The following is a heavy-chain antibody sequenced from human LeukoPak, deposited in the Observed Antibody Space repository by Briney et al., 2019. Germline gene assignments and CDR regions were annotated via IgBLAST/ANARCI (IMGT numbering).Heavy chain of an antibody. CDR3: ARDLKVDSSGDRGGFDY. CDR2: IYYSGST. D-gene: IGHD3-22*01. J-gene: IGHJ4*02. V-gene: IGHV4-39*07. Sequence: SETLSLTCTVSGGSISSSSYYWGWIRQPPGKGLEWIGSIYYSGSTYYNPSLKSRVTISGDRSKNQLSLKLTSVTAADTAVYYCARDLKVDSSGDRGGFDYWGQGILVTVSS. CDR1: GGSISSSSYY.